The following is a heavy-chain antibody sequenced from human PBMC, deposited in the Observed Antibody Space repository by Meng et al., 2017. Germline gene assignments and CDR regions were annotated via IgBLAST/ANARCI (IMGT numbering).Heavy chain of an antibody. Sequence: GGSLRLSCAASGFTFSSYAMHWVRQAPGKGLEWVAVISYDGSNKYYADSVKGRFTISRDNSKNTLYLQMNSLRAEDTAVYYCARDGYYYGSGSLDYWGQGTLVTVS. D-gene: IGHD3-10*01. CDR2: ISYDGSNK. J-gene: IGHJ4*02. CDR3: ARDGYYYGSGSLDY. V-gene: IGHV3-30*04. CDR1: GFTFSSYA.